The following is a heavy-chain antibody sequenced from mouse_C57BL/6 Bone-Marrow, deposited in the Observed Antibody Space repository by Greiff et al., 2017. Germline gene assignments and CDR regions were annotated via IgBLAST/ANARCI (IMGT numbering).Heavy chain of an antibody. CDR3: ARSVAWFAY. CDR1: GYTFTSSG. Sequence: VQLQQSGAELARPGASVKLSCKASGYTFTSSGISWVKQRPGQGLEWIGEIYPRSGNTYYNEKFKGKATLTADKSSSTAYMELRSLTSEDSAVYFWARSVAWFAYWGQGTLVTVSA. V-gene: IGHV1-81*01. CDR2: IYPRSGNT. D-gene: IGHD1-1*01. J-gene: IGHJ3*01.